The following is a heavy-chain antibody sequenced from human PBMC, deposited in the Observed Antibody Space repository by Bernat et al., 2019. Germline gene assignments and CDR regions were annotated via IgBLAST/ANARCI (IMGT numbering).Heavy chain of an antibody. Sequence: QLQLQESGPGLVKPSETLSLTCPVSGGSISSSSYYWGWIRQPPGKGLEWIGSIYYSGSTYYNPSLKSRVTISVDTSKNQFSLKLSSVTAADTAVYYCARTTVVTPNWYFDLWGRGTLVTVSS. CDR3: ARTTVVTPNWYFDL. CDR1: GGSISSSSYY. J-gene: IGHJ2*01. V-gene: IGHV4-39*01. D-gene: IGHD4-23*01. CDR2: IYYSGST.